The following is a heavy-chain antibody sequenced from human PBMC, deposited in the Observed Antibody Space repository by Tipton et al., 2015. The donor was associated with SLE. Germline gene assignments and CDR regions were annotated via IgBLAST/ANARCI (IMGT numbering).Heavy chain of an antibody. Sequence: LRLSCTVSGGSISSSTYYWGWIRQPPGKGLEWIGSIYYSGSTYYNPSLQSRVTISVDTSKNQFSLKLTSMTAADTAVYYCARVLNIPAAGPFAFDIWGQGTMVTVSS. CDR1: GGSISSSTYY. V-gene: IGHV4-39*07. CDR2: IYYSGST. D-gene: IGHD6-13*01. J-gene: IGHJ3*02. CDR3: ARVLNIPAAGPFAFDI.